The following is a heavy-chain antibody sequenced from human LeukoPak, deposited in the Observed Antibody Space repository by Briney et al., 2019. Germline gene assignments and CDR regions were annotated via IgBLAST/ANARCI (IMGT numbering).Heavy chain of an antibody. CDR2: TYYRSKWYN. V-gene: IGHV6-1*01. Sequence: SQTLSLTCAISGDSVSSNSAAWNWLRQSPSRGLEWLGRTYYRSKWYNDYAVSVKSRITINPDTSKNQFSLQLNSVTPEDTAVYYCCGMNGSSSDNWFDPWGQGTLVTVSS. J-gene: IGHJ5*02. CDR1: GDSVSSNSAA. D-gene: IGHD6-13*01. CDR3: CGMNGSSSDNWFDP.